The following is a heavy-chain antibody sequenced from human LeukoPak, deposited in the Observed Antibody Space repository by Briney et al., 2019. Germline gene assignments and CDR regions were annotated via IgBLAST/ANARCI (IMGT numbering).Heavy chain of an antibody. CDR2: ISSSSSTI. Sequence: GGSLRLSCAASGFTFSSYSMNWVRQAPGKGLEWVSYISSSSSTIYYADSVKGRFTISRDNAKNSLYLQMNSLRAEDTAVYYCARDRQGWQTTVTRGPMDVWGKGTTVTVSS. V-gene: IGHV3-48*01. CDR3: ARDRQGWQTTVTRGPMDV. D-gene: IGHD4-17*01. J-gene: IGHJ6*03. CDR1: GFTFSSYS.